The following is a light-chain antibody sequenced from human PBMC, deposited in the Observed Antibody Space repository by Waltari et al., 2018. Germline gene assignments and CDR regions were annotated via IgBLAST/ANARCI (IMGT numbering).Light chain of an antibody. CDR3: SSYISSSTLEL. Sequence: QSALPQPASVSGSPGQSITISCTGTSSDVGAYHYVSWYQQHPGKAPKLIIFDVSNRPSGVSNRFSGSKSGNTASLTISGLQAEDEADYYCSSYISSSTLELFGGGTSLTVL. CDR1: SSDVGAYHY. J-gene: IGLJ2*01. V-gene: IGLV2-14*03. CDR2: DVS.